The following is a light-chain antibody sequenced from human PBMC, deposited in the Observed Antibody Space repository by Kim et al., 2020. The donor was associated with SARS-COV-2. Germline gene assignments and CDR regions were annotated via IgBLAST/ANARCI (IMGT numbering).Light chain of an antibody. V-gene: IGKV3-11*01. CDR1: QSISIY. J-gene: IGKJ5*01. CDR2: DAA. CDR3: QQRSNCPRT. Sequence: LVPAGKATHSCRGSQSISIYIAWYQQKPAHAPRLLLYDAANRITGITASLSGSGAGTAVTPIISSLEHEDFAVYYCQQRSNCPRTFGQGTRLEIK.